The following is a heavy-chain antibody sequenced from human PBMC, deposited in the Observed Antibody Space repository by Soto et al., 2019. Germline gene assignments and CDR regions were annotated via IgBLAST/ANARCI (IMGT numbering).Heavy chain of an antibody. Sequence: QVQLQESGPGLVEPSQTLSLTCTVSGDSISNGYYTWSWIRQPPGKDLEWIGHIYNSENTYSNPSLKSRVTISADTSKNQFSLKLSYVTAADTAVYYCARGPSGDKVDYWGQGTLVTVSS. V-gene: IGHV4-30-4*01. CDR3: ARGPSGDKVDY. D-gene: IGHD3-10*01. CDR1: GDSISNGYYT. CDR2: IYNSENT. J-gene: IGHJ4*02.